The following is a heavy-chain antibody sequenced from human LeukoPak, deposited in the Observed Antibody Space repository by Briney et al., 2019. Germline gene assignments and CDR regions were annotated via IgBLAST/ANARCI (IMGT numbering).Heavy chain of an antibody. V-gene: IGHV3-23*01. CDR2: IGGRDGGT. J-gene: IGHJ4*02. CDR1: GFIFSNYA. D-gene: IGHD6-19*01. Sequence: PGASLRLSCAASGFIFSNYAMSWVRQAPGKGLEWVSAIGGRDGGTHYADSVKGRFTVSRDDPKNTLYLQMNTLRAEDTAVYYCVLRGIAVASYWGQGTLVTVSS. CDR3: VLRGIAVASY.